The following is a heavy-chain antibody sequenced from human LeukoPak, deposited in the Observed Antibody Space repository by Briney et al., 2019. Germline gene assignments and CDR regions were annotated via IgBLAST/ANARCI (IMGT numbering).Heavy chain of an antibody. V-gene: IGHV1-69*01. Sequence: GASVKVSCKASRGTFSSYAISWVRQAPGQGLEWMGGIIPIFGTANYAQKFQGRVTITADESTSTAYMELSSLRSEDTAVYYCARDEPGGFDYWGQGTLVTVSS. D-gene: IGHD2-15*01. CDR3: ARDEPGGFDY. J-gene: IGHJ4*02. CDR1: RGTFSSYA. CDR2: IIPIFGTA.